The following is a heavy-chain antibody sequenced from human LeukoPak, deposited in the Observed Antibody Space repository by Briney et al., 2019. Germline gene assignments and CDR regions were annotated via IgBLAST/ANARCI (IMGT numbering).Heavy chain of an antibody. CDR1: GYTLTELS. V-gene: IGHV1-24*01. CDR3: ASGEIGMEWLVHYY. CDR2: FDPEEGET. D-gene: IGHD6-19*01. Sequence: ASVKVSCKVSGYTLTELSMHWVRQAPGKGLEWMGGFDPEEGETIYAQKFQGRVTMTEDTSTDTAYMVLSSLRSEDTAVYYCASGEIGMEWLVHYYWGQGTLVTVSS. J-gene: IGHJ4*02.